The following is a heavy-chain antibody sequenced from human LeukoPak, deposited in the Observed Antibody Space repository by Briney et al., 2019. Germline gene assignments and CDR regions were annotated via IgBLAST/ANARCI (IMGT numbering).Heavy chain of an antibody. CDR3: ASAPPTVTTRRAYYYYGMDV. V-gene: IGHV1-18*01. J-gene: IGHJ6*02. CDR1: GYTFTSYG. Sequence: ASVKVSCKASGYTFTSYGISWVRQAPGQGLEWMGWISAYNGNTNYAQKLQGRVTMTTDTSTSTAYMELRSLRSDDTAVYYCASAPPTVTTRRAYYYYGMDVWGQGTTVTVSS. CDR2: ISAYNGNT. D-gene: IGHD4-17*01.